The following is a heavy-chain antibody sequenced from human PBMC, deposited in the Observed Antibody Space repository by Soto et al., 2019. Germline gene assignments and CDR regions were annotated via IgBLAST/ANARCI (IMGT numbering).Heavy chain of an antibody. Sequence: GGSLRLSCGASGFTFSSYSMNWVRQAPGKGLEWVSSISSSSSYIYYADSVKGRFTISRDNAKNSLYLQMNSLRAEDTAVYYCARDVVVPAAYAYFDYWGQGTLVTVSS. CDR1: GFTFSSYS. CDR3: ARDVVVPAAYAYFDY. V-gene: IGHV3-21*01. D-gene: IGHD2-2*01. CDR2: ISSSSSYI. J-gene: IGHJ4*02.